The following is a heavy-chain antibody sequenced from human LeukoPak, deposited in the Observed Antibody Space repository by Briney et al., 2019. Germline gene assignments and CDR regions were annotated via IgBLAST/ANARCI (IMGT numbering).Heavy chain of an antibody. CDR3: ARAVFSYCSGGSCPYFDY. CDR1: GGSISNYY. D-gene: IGHD2-15*01. Sequence: SETLSLTCTVSGGSISNYYWSWIRQPPGKGLEWIGYIYYSGSTNYNPSLKSRVTISVDTSKNQFSLKLSSVTAADTAIYYCARAVFSYCSGGSCPYFDYWGQGTLVTVSS. CDR2: IYYSGST. V-gene: IGHV4-59*01. J-gene: IGHJ4*02.